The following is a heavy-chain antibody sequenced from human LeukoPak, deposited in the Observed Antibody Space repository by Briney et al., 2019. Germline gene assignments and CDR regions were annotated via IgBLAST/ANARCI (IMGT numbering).Heavy chain of an antibody. J-gene: IGHJ4*02. V-gene: IGHV1-69*05. D-gene: IGHD1-26*01. CDR2: IIPIFGTA. Sequence: SVKVSCKASGYTFSSYAISWVRQAPGQGLEWMGGIIPIFGTANYAQKFQGRVTMTRDMSTSTVYMELSSLTSDDTAMYFCARDISTFSGTFPGGDHWGQGTLVTVSS. CDR1: GYTFSSYA. CDR3: ARDISTFSGTFPGGDH.